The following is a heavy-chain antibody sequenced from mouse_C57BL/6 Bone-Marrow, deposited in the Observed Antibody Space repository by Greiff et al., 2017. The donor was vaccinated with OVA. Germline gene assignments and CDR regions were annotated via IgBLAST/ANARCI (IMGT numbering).Heavy chain of an antibody. CDR1: GFTFSDYY. V-gene: IGHV5-12*01. CDR2: ISTGGGST. J-gene: IGHJ1*03. CDR3: ARHRIQRPLVLDV. D-gene: IGHD1-2*01. Sequence: EVHLVESGGGLVQPGGSLKLSCAASGFTFSDYYMYWVRQTPEKRLEWVAYISTGGGSTYYPDTVKGRFTLSRDNATNTLYLQLRRLTSEETAMYDCARHRIQRPLVLDVWGTGTTVTVSS.